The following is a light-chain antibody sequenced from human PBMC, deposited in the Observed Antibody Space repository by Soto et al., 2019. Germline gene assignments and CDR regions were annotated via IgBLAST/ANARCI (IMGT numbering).Light chain of an antibody. V-gene: IGLV1-40*01. CDR1: SSNIGAGRD. CDR3: QSYGTSLSGLYG. J-gene: IGLJ1*01. CDR2: DSN. Sequence: QSVLTQPPSVSGAPGQRVTISCTGSSSNIGAGRDVHWYRQLPGAAPKFLISDSNHRPSGVPDRFSVSKSGASASLAITGLRAEDEGDYFCQSYGTSLSGLYGFGTGTKLTVL.